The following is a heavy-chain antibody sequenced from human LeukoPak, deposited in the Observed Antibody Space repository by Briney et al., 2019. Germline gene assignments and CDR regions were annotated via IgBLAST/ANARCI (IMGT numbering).Heavy chain of an antibody. Sequence: SGGSLRLSCVASGFIFDDYGMTWVRQAPGKGLEWVSSIKWNGGVAAFRDSVKGRFSISRDNAKNSLYLQMNSLRAEDTAVYYCARAYYDILTGYSPFGYWGQGTLVTVSS. CDR1: GFIFDDYG. D-gene: IGHD3-9*01. CDR3: ARAYYDILTGYSPFGY. CDR2: IKWNGGVA. J-gene: IGHJ4*02. V-gene: IGHV3-20*04.